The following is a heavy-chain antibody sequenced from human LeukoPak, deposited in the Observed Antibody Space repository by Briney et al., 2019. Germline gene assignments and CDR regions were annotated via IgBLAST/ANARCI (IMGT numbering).Heavy chain of an antibody. CDR1: GFTASSHA. D-gene: IGHD1-26*01. Sequence: PGGSLRLSYAASGFTASSHAMSWVRQAPGKGPEWVSVMNHGGDKTYYADSVKGRFTISRDTSENTLYLYMNSLRVDDTAVYYCVKKLLGMGARSDAFDVWGQGTMVTVSS. CDR2: MNHGGDKT. CDR3: VKKLLGMGARSDAFDV. V-gene: IGHV3-23*01. J-gene: IGHJ3*01.